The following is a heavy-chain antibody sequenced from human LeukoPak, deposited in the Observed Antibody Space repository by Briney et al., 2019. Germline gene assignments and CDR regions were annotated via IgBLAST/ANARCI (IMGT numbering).Heavy chain of an antibody. V-gene: IGHV3-23*01. J-gene: IGHJ4*02. Sequence: GGSLRLSCEASGFTFSSYAMSWVRQAPGKGLEWVSGISGSGGSTYYADSVKGRFTISRDNSKNTLYLQMNSLRAEDTAVYYCAKDSSSSWFVINYFDYWGQGTLVTVSS. CDR2: ISGSGGST. CDR3: AKDSSSSWFVINYFDY. CDR1: GFTFSSYA. D-gene: IGHD6-13*01.